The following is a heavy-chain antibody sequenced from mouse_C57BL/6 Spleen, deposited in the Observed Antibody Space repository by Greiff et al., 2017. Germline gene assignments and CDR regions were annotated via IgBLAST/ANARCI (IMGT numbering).Heavy chain of an antibody. J-gene: IGHJ3*01. Sequence: EVQLQQSGAELVRPGASVKLSCTASGFNIKDYYMHWVKQRTEQGLEWIGRIDPEDGDTEYAPKFPGKATMTADTSSNTAYLQLSSLTSENTAVDYCTTSVTGFAYGGQGTLVTVSA. V-gene: IGHV14-1*01. CDR2: IDPEDGDT. CDR3: TTSVTGFAY. CDR1: GFNIKDYY.